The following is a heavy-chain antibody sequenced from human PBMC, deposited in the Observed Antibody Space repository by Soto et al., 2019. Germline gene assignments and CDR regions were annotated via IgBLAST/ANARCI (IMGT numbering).Heavy chain of an antibody. Sequence: AGGSLGLYRATSGVAFSNYAITWVRRAPGKGLEWVSIITASGYSAYYGGAVKGRFTTSRDNSRSTLYLQMNGLRADDTAFYYCAKGDLLWDPFDFWGQGTLVTVSS. D-gene: IGHD3-16*01. CDR3: AKGDLLWDPFDF. CDR2: ITASGYSA. CDR1: GVAFSNYA. J-gene: IGHJ4*02. V-gene: IGHV3-23*01.